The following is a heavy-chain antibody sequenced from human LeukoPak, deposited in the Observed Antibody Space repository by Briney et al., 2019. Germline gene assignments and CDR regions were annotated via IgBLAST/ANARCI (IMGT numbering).Heavy chain of an antibody. Sequence: GGSLRLSCAASGFTFSNAWMSWVRQAPGKGLEWVGRIKSKTDGGTTDYAAPVKGRFTISRDDSKNTLYLQMNSLKTEDTAVYYCTTDHLETYYYDSSGYYCFDYWGQGTLVTVSS. CDR1: GFTFSNAW. D-gene: IGHD3-22*01. V-gene: IGHV3-15*01. J-gene: IGHJ4*02. CDR2: IKSKTDGGTT. CDR3: TTDHLETYYYDSSGYYCFDY.